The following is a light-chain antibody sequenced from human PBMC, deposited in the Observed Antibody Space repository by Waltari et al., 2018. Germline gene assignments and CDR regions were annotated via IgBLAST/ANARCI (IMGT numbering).Light chain of an antibody. J-gene: IGKJ2*01. V-gene: IGKV3-15*01. Sequence: IVMTQSPATLSVSPGEGATLSCRASQSVATNLAWYQQKPGQGPRLLISEASTRVAGIPARVSGRGSGTEFTLTISSLQSEDFAVYYCPQYNTYYSFGQGTRLEIK. CDR3: PQYNTYYS. CDR1: QSVATN. CDR2: EAS.